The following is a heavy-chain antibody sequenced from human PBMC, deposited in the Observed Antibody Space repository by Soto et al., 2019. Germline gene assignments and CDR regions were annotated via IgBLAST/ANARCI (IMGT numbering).Heavy chain of an antibody. J-gene: IGHJ4*02. CDR3: ARLGGYYQALDS. CDR1: NDSISPYY. Sequence: SETLSLTCTVSNDSISPYYWSWIRQPPGKGLEWIGFIYYSGTTTYNPSLKSRVTISVATSKNQFSLKLTSVTAADTAVYYCARLGGYYQALDSRAQRTPVTVSS. D-gene: IGHD3-22*01. V-gene: IGHV4-59*08. CDR2: IYYSGTT.